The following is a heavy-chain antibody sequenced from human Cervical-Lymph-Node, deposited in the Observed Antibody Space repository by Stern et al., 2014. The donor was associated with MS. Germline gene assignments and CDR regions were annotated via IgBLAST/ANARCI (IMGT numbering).Heavy chain of an antibody. Sequence: QVQLQESGPGLVKPSQTLSLTCTVSGGSISSGSYYWSWIRQPAGKGLEWIGRIYTSGSTNYNPSLKSRVTISVDPSKTHFSLKLGSGTAADTAVYYCARDCRLRYFDNYGMDVWGQGTTVTVSS. J-gene: IGHJ6*02. V-gene: IGHV4-61*02. D-gene: IGHD3-9*01. CDR3: ARDCRLRYFDNYGMDV. CDR2: IYTSGST. CDR1: GGSISSGSYY.